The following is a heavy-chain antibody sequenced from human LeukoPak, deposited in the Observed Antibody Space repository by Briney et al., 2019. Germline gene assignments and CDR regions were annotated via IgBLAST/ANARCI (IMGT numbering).Heavy chain of an antibody. CDR2: IYYTGST. J-gene: IGHJ3*02. Sequence: KPSETLSLTCTVSGGSISSSYWSWIRQPPGKGLEWIGYIYYTGSTNYIPSLKSRVTMSVDTSKSQFSLKLTSVTAADTAVYYCARGYYDSSGYSNTFDIWSQGTMVTVSS. CDR1: GGSISSSY. CDR3: ARGYYDSSGYSNTFDI. V-gene: IGHV4-59*01. D-gene: IGHD3-22*01.